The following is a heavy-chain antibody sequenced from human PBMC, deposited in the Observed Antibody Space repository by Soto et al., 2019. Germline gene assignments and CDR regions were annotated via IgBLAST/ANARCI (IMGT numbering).Heavy chain of an antibody. D-gene: IGHD4-17*01. CDR3: ARGRLNSYYYYDLDV. V-gene: IGHV4-34*01. Sequence: SETLSLTCAVYGGSFSGYYWSWIRQPPGKGLEWIGEINHSGSTNHHPSLKSRVTISVDTPKTQFSLKLRSVTAADTAVYYCARGRLNSYYYYDLDVWGKGTTVTVSS. J-gene: IGHJ6*03. CDR1: GGSFSGYY. CDR2: INHSGST.